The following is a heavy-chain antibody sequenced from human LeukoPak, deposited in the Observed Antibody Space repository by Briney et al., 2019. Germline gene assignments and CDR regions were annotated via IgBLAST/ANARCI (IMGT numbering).Heavy chain of an antibody. CDR1: GFTFSSYS. CDR2: ISGSGGST. V-gene: IGHV3-23*01. Sequence: GGSLRLSCAASGFTFSSYSMNWVRQAPGKGLEWVSAISGSGGSTYYADSVKGRFTISRDNSKNTLYLQMNSLRAEDTAVYYCAKDRAEQWPGAGQIFDYWGQGTLVTVSS. J-gene: IGHJ4*02. D-gene: IGHD6-19*01. CDR3: AKDRAEQWPGAGQIFDY.